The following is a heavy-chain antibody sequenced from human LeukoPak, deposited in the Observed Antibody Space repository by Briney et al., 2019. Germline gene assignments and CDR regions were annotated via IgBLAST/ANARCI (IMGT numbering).Heavy chain of an antibody. D-gene: IGHD1/OR15-1a*01. CDR2: IYHSGST. V-gene: IGHV4-30-2*01. J-gene: IGHJ3*02. CDR1: GGSISSGGYS. Sequence: PSETLSLTCAVSGGSISSGGYSWSWIRQPPGKGLEWIGYIYHSGSTYYNPSLKSRVTISVDRSKNQFSLKLSSVTAADTAVYYCATITGTASDAFDIWGQGTMVTVSS. CDR3: ATITGTASDAFDI.